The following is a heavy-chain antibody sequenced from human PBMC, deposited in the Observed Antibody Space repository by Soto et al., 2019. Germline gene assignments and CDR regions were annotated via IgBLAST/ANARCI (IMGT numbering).Heavy chain of an antibody. Sequence: ASVKVSCKASGYTFTGYYMHWVRQAPGQGLEWMGWINPNSGGTNYAQKFQGRVTMTRDTSISTAYMELSRLRSDDTAVYYCARDTYSSSSQYYYGMDVWGQGTTVTVSS. CDR1: GYTFTGYY. D-gene: IGHD6-6*01. J-gene: IGHJ6*02. CDR2: INPNSGGT. CDR3: ARDTYSSSSQYYYGMDV. V-gene: IGHV1-2*02.